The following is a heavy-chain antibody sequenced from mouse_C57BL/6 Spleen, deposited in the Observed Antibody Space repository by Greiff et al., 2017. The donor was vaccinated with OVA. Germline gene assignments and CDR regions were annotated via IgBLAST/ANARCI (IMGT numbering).Heavy chain of an antibody. CDR2: INPNNGGT. D-gene: IGHD3-2*02. J-gene: IGHJ4*01. Sequence: VQLKESGPELVKPGASVKMSCKASGYTFTDYNMHWVKQSHGKSLEWIGYINPNNGGTSYNQKFKGKATLTVNKSSSTAYMELRSLTSEDSAVYYCARRLRLGYAMDYWGQGTSVTVSS. CDR3: ARRLRLGYAMDY. V-gene: IGHV1-22*01. CDR1: GYTFTDYN.